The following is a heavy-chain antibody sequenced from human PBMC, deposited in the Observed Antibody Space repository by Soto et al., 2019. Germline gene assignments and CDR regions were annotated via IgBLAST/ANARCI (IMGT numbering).Heavy chain of an antibody. J-gene: IGHJ2*01. CDR1: GRSISSGGYS. V-gene: IGHV4-61*08. CDR2: IYYSGST. Sequence: PSETLSLTCSVSGRSISSGGYSWSWIRQPPGKGLEWIGYIYYSGSTNYNPSLKSRVTISVDTSKNQFSLKLSSVTAADTAVYYCASQRNNYGDNFQLPNYWFFDLWGRGTLVTVSS. CDR3: ASQRNNYGDNFQLPNYWFFDL. D-gene: IGHD4-17*01.